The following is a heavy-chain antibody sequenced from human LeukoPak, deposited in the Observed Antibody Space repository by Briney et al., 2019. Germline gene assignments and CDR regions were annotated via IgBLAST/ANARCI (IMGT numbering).Heavy chain of an antibody. V-gene: IGHV3-64*01. D-gene: IGHD3-22*01. CDR3: AKEIYYDSSAFFDY. J-gene: IGHJ4*02. CDR1: GFTFSSYA. CDR2: ISSNGGST. Sequence: GGSLRLSCVVSGFTFSSYAMHWVRQAPGKGLEYVSAISSNGGSTYYANSVKGRFTISRDNSKNTLYLQMGSLRAEDMAVYYCAKEIYYDSSAFFDYWGQGTLVTVSA.